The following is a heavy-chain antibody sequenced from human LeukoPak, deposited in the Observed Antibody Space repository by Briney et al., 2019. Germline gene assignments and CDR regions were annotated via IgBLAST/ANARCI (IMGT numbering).Heavy chain of an antibody. Sequence: GGSLRLSCAASGFTFSSYSMSWVRQAPGKGLEWVSAISGSGGSTFYADSVKGRFTISRDNSKNTLYLQMNSLRAEDTAVYYCARGGSYLSAFDIWGQGTMVTVSS. D-gene: IGHD1-26*01. CDR2: ISGSGGST. J-gene: IGHJ3*02. CDR3: ARGGSYLSAFDI. V-gene: IGHV3-23*01. CDR1: GFTFSSYS.